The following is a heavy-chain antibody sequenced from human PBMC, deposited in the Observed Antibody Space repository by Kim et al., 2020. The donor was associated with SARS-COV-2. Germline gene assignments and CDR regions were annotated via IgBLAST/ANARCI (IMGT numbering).Heavy chain of an antibody. J-gene: IGHJ4*02. CDR3: ARAGSGSYRVFGY. V-gene: IGHV1-18*01. Sequence: YAPKPQGRVTMTTDTSTSTAYMELRSLRSDDTAVYYCARAGSGSYRVFGYWGQGTLVTVSS. D-gene: IGHD3-10*01.